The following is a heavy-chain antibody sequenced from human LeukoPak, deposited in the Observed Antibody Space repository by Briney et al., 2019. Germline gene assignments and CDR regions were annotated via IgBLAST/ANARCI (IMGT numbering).Heavy chain of an antibody. V-gene: IGHV4-59*08. CDR1: GGSISSYY. CDR3: ARPKVGATYAFDI. Sequence: SETLSLTCTVSGGSISSYYWSWIRRPPGKGLEWIGYIYYSGSTNYNPSLKSRVTISVDTSKNQFSLKLSSVTAADTAVYYCARPKVGATYAFDIWGQGTMVTVSS. D-gene: IGHD1-26*01. CDR2: IYYSGST. J-gene: IGHJ3*02.